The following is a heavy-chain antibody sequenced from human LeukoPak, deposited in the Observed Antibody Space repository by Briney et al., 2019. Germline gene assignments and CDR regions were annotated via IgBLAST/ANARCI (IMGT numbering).Heavy chain of an antibody. CDR3: ASGRELGIQFDY. D-gene: IGHD7-27*01. V-gene: IGHV1-69*13. J-gene: IGHJ4*02. CDR1: GGTFSSYA. Sequence: GAAVKVSCKASGGTFSSYAISWVRQAPGQGLEWMGGIIPIFGTANYAQKFQGRVTITADESTSTAYMELSSLRSEDTAVYYCASGRELGIQFDYWGQGTLVTVS. CDR2: IIPIFGTA.